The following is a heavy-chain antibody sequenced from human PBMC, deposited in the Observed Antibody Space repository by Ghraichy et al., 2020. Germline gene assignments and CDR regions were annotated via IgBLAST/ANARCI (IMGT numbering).Heavy chain of an antibody. CDR2: IYYSGST. CDR3: ARPSRGDFWSALGPMDV. CDR1: GGSISSSSYY. Sequence: SETLSLTCTVSGGSISSSSYYWGWIRQPPGKGLEWIGSIYYSGSTYYNPSLKSRVTISVDTSKNQFSLKLSSVTAADTAVYYCARPSRGDFWSALGPMDVWGQGTTVTVSS. V-gene: IGHV4-39*01. D-gene: IGHD3-3*01. J-gene: IGHJ6*02.